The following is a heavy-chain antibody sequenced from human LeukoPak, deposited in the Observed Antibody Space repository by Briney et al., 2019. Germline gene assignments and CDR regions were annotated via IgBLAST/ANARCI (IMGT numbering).Heavy chain of an antibody. Sequence: PGRSLRLSCAASGFTFSSYVMHWVRQAPGKGLEWVAVISYDGSNKYYADSVKGRFTISRDNSKNTLYLQMNSLRPEDTSVYYCAKTGSGWYFDYWGQGTPVTVSS. D-gene: IGHD6-19*01. CDR2: ISYDGSNK. CDR1: GFTFSSYV. CDR3: AKTGSGWYFDY. J-gene: IGHJ4*02. V-gene: IGHV3-30*18.